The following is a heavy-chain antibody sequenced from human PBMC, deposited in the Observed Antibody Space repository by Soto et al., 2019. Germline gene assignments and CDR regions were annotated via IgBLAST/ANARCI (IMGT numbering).Heavy chain of an antibody. CDR1: GFTFSSYA. V-gene: IGHV3-23*01. CDR2: ISGSGGST. D-gene: IGHD2-15*01. Sequence: GGSLRLSCAASGFTFSSYAMSWVRQAPGKGLEWVSAISGSGGSTYYADSVKGRFTISRDNSKNTLYLQMNSLRAEDTAVYYCARHRWSTQATFDYWGQGTLVTVSS. J-gene: IGHJ4*02. CDR3: ARHRWSTQATFDY.